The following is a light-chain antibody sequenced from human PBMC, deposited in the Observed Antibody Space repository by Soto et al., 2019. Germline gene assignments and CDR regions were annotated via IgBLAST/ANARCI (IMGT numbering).Light chain of an antibody. CDR3: QQRSNWPIFT. Sequence: EIVLTQSPGTLSLFPGERATLSCRASQSVCDFLAWYQQKPGQAPRLLIYDAAKRAPGIPARFSGSGSGTDFTLTISSLEPEDSAVYYCQQRSNWPIFTFGPGTKV. CDR1: QSVCDF. J-gene: IGKJ3*01. CDR2: DAA. V-gene: IGKV3-11*01.